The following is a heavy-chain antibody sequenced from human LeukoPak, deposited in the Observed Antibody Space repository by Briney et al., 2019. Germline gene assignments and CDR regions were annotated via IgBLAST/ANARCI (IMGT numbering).Heavy chain of an antibody. V-gene: IGHV3-23*01. D-gene: IGHD6-19*01. CDR3: APRVGQWLVEGFDY. CDR1: GFTFSSYA. Sequence: GGSLRLSCAASGFTFSSYAMSWVRQAPGKGLEWVSAISGSGGSTYYADSVKGRFTISRDNSKNTLYLQMNSLRAEDTAVHYCAPRVGQWLVEGFDYWGQGTLVTVSS. CDR2: ISGSGGST. J-gene: IGHJ4*02.